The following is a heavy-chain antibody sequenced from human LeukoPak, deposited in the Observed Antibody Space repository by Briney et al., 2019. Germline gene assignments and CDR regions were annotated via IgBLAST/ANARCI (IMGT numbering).Heavy chain of an antibody. D-gene: IGHD3-3*01. CDR1: GGSISSYY. J-gene: IGHJ3*02. CDR2: IYYSGSS. CDR3: ARDLGRWARESGYSDAFDI. Sequence: SETLSLTCTVSGGSISSYYWSWIRQPPGKGLEWIGYIYYSGSSNYNPSLKSRVTISLDTSKNQFSLKLSSVTAADTAVYYCARDLGRWARESGYSDAFDIWGQGTMVTVSS. V-gene: IGHV4-59*01.